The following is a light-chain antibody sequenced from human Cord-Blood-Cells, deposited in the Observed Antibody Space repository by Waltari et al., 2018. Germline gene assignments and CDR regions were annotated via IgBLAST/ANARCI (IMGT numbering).Light chain of an antibody. V-gene: IGLV2-14*01. J-gene: IGLJ2*01. Sequence: QSALTQPASVSGSPGQSITISCTGTSSDVGGYNSVSWYQQHPGKAPKLMIYDVSNLPSGVSNRFSRSKSGNTASLTISGLQAEDEADYCCSSYTSSSTLVFGGGTKLTVL. CDR1: SSDVGGYNS. CDR2: DVS. CDR3: SSYTSSSTLV.